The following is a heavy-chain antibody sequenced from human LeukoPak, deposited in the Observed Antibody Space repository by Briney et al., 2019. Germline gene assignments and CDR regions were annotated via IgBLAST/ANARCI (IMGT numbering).Heavy chain of an antibody. Sequence: GGSLRLSCAASGFTFSSDGMSWVRQAAGKGQEWVANIKQDVSEKYYLYSVKDRFTISRDNSKNTLYLQMNSLRAEDTAVYYCAKDRWYYDSSGYSLDYWGQGTLVTVSS. CDR1: GFTFSSDG. CDR2: IKQDVSEK. V-gene: IGHV3-7*01. D-gene: IGHD3-22*01. J-gene: IGHJ4*02. CDR3: AKDRWYYDSSGYSLDY.